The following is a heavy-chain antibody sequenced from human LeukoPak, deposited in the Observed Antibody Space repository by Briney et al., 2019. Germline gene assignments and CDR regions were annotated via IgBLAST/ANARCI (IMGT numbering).Heavy chain of an antibody. J-gene: IGHJ4*02. V-gene: IGHV1-18*01. CDR1: GYTFTSYG. CDR3: AKSGKGLLRPYFDY. D-gene: IGHD1-26*01. CDR2: IGAYNGNT. Sequence: ASVKVSCKASGYTFTSYGISWVRQAPGQGLEWMGWIGAYNGNTNYAQKLQGRVTMTTDTSTSTAYMELRSLRSDDTAVYYCAKSGKGLLRPYFDYWGQGTLVTVSS.